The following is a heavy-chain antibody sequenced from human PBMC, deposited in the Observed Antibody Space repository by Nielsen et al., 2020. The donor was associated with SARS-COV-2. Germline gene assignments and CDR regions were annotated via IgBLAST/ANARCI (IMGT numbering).Heavy chain of an antibody. V-gene: IGHV1-24*01. CDR2: FDPEDGET. CDR3: ARGLIVGATAEAAFDI. Sequence: ASVKVSCKVSGYTLTELSMHWVRQAPGKGLEWMGGFDPEDGETIYAQKLQGRVTMTTDTSTSTAYMELRSLRSDDTAVYYCARGLIVGATAEAAFDIWGQGTMVTVSS. D-gene: IGHD1-26*01. J-gene: IGHJ3*02. CDR1: GYTLTELS.